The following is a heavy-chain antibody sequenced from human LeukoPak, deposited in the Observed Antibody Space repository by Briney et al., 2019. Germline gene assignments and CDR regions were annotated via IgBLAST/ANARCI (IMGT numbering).Heavy chain of an antibody. J-gene: IGHJ6*02. V-gene: IGHV3-7*01. D-gene: IGHD7-27*01. CDR2: IKEDGSVK. Sequence: GGSLRLSCVASGFSFSDSWMSWVRQAPGKGLEWVADIKEDGSVKDYVDSVKGRFTISRDSAKNSLYLQMDSLRAEDTAVYYCATYTNWVAGDVWGQGTTVSVSS. CDR1: GFSFSDSW. CDR3: ATYTNWVAGDV.